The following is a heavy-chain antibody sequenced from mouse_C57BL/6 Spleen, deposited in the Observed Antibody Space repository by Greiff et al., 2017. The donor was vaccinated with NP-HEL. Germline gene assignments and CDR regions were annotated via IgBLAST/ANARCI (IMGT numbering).Heavy chain of an antibody. D-gene: IGHD2-4*01. CDR2: IYPGDGDT. J-gene: IGHJ4*01. Sequence: LMKPGASVKISCKASGYAFSSSWMNWVKQRPGKGLEWIGRIYPGDGDTNYNGKFKGKATLTADKSSSTAYMQLSSLTSEDSAVYFCARSGDYDYYYAMDYWGQGTSVTVSS. CDR3: ARSGDYDYYYAMDY. V-gene: IGHV1-82*01. CDR1: GYAFSSSW.